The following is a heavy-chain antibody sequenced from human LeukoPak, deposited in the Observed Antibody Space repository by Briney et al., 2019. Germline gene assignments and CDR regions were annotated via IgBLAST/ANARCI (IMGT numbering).Heavy chain of an antibody. D-gene: IGHD3-10*01. J-gene: IGHJ3*02. V-gene: IGHV1-2*02. Sequence: GASVKVSCKASGYTFTRYYMHWVRQAPGQGLEWIGWINPNSGGTNYAQKFQGRVPMTRDTSISTAYMEISRLRSDDTAVYYCASGRGFGESHDAFDIWGQGTMVTVSS. CDR2: INPNSGGT. CDR1: GYTFTRYY. CDR3: ASGRGFGESHDAFDI.